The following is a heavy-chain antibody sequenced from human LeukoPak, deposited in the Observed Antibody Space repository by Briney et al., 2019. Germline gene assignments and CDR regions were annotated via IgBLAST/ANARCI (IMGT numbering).Heavy chain of an antibody. J-gene: IGHJ3*01. D-gene: IGHD2-15*01. V-gene: IGHV3-15*01. Sequence: GGSLRLSCEASGFTFSNAWMTWVRQAPGKGLEWVGRIKSRAVGETTDYAAPVNGRFIISRDDSKNTVYLQMNSLKPEDTAVYYCTTGYCDGGSCYGYDVWGQGAMVIVSS. CDR1: GFTFSNAW. CDR3: TTGYCDGGSCYGYDV. CDR2: IKSRAVGETT.